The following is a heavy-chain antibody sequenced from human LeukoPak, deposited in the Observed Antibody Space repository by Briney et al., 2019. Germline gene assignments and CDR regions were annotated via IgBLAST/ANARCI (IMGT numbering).Heavy chain of an antibody. Sequence: ASVKVSCKASGGTFSSYAISWVRQAPGQGLEWMGRIIPIFGTANYAQKFQGRVTITADKSTSTAYMELSSLRSEDTAVYYCARGEQLRSFDPWGQGTLVTVSS. V-gene: IGHV1-69*06. CDR1: GGTFSSYA. CDR2: IIPIFGTA. CDR3: ARGEQLRSFDP. J-gene: IGHJ5*02. D-gene: IGHD6-6*01.